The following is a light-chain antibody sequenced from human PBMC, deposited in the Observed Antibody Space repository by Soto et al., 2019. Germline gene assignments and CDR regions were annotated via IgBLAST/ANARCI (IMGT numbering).Light chain of an antibody. CDR1: SSDVGDNNY. CDR2: DVT. Sequence: QSVLTQPASGSGSPGQSITISCTGTSSDVGDNNYVSWYQQHPGKAPKLMIYDVTHRPSGISNRFSGSKSGNTASLTISGLQAEDEADYYCSSYTSSSTLYVFGTGTKVTVL. V-gene: IGLV2-14*01. J-gene: IGLJ1*01. CDR3: SSYTSSSTLYV.